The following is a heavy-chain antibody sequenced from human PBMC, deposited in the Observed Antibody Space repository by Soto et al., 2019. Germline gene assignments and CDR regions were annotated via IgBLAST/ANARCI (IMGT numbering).Heavy chain of an antibody. J-gene: IGHJ4*02. CDR1: GGTFSSYA. V-gene: IGHV1-69*13. D-gene: IGHD6-19*01. CDR2: IIPIFGTA. Sequence: SVKVSCKASGGTFSSYAISWVRQAPGQGLEWMGGIIPIFGTANYAQKFQGRVTITADESTSTAYMELSSLRSEDTAVYYCARGGLYSSGTTPDFDYWGQGTLVTVSS. CDR3: ARGGLYSSGTTPDFDY.